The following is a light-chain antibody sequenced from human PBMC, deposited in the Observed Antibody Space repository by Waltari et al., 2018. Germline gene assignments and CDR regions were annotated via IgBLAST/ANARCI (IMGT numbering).Light chain of an antibody. J-gene: IGLJ1*01. V-gene: IGLV1-40*01. Sequence: QSVLTQPPSVSGAPGQRVTISCTGSRSNIGPGYHVHWYQQLPGTAPKLLIYVNSNRPSGVPDRFSGSKSGTSASLAITGLQAEDEADYYCQSYDSSLSVYVFGTGTKVTVL. CDR2: VNS. CDR3: QSYDSSLSVYV. CDR1: RSNIGPGYH.